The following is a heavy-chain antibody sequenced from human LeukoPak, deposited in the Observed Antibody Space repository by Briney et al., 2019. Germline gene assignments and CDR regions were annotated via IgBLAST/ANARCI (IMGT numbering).Heavy chain of an antibody. Sequence: SETLSLTCAVSGGSFSGYCWFWVRQRPGPGLEWIGVMKQNGSTNYNSSLTSRVPISIATSTTQNSLRLVSVIAADTAVYYGARGRGSGYSFYSNNYMDVWGKGTTVIVSS. V-gene: IGHV4-34*01. D-gene: IGHD3-22*01. CDR2: MKQNGST. CDR3: ARGRGSGYSFYSNNYMDV. CDR1: GGSFSGYC. J-gene: IGHJ6*03.